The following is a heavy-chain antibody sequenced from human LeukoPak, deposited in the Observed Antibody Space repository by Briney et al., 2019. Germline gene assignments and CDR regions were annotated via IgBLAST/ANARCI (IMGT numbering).Heavy chain of an antibody. CDR1: GFTFSSYS. J-gene: IGHJ6*02. CDR2: IKQDGSEK. D-gene: IGHD3-10*01. Sequence: GGSLRLSCAASGFTFSSYSMNWVRQAPGKGLEWVANIKQDGSEKYYVDSVKGRFTIPRDNAKNSLDPQMNSLRAEDTAVYYCARDLRYYYGSGYPVADGMDVWGQGTTVTVSS. CDR3: ARDLRYYYGSGYPVADGMDV. V-gene: IGHV3-7*01.